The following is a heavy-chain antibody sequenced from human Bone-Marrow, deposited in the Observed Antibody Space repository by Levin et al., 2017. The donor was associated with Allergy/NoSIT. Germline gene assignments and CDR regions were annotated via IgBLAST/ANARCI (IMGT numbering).Heavy chain of an antibody. V-gene: IGHV3-7*04. J-gene: IGHJ4*02. CDR3: ARYRRVRGVINWYFDY. CDR1: GFTFSSYW. D-gene: IGHD3-10*01. CDR2: IKQDGSEK. Sequence: GESLKISCAASGFTFSSYWMSWVRQAPGKGLEWVANIKQDGSEKYYVDSVKGRFTISRDNAKNSLYLQMNSLRAEDTAVYYCARYRRVRGVINWYFDYWGQGTLVTVSS.